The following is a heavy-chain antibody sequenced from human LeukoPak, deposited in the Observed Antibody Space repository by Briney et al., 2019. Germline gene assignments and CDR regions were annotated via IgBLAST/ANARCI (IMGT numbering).Heavy chain of an antibody. V-gene: IGHV3-23*01. CDR1: GFSFSITG. CDR3: AKGRFLDPMDV. D-gene: IGHD3-3*01. J-gene: IGHJ6*02. Sequence: GGSLRLSCAASGFSFSITGMSWVRQAPGKGLEWVSGVTGDGYGTYYAESVKGRFTVSRDNFKNTLDLQMNSLRAEDTAIYYCAKGRFLDPMDVWGQGTTVTVSS. CDR2: VTGDGYGT.